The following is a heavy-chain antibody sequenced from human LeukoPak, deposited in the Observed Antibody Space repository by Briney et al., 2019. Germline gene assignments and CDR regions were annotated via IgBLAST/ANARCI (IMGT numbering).Heavy chain of an antibody. D-gene: IGHD6-6*01. V-gene: IGHV3-23*01. J-gene: IGHJ3*02. CDR2: ISGSGGST. Sequence: GGSLRLSCAASGFTFSSYAMSWVRQAPGKGLEWVSAISGSGGSTYYADSVKGRFTISRDNSKNTLYLQMNSLRAKDTAVYYCARDPSPIAAFPDAFDIWGQGTMVTVSS. CDR1: GFTFSSYA. CDR3: ARDPSPIAAFPDAFDI.